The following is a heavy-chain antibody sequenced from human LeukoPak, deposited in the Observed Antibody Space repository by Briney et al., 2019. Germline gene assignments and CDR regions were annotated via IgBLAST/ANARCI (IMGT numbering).Heavy chain of an antibody. CDR1: GGSISSYY. D-gene: IGHD6-13*01. CDR2: IYYSGST. V-gene: IGHV4-59*12. CDR3: ARAQYSSSWYPPL. Sequence: SETLSLTCTVSGGSISSYYWSWIRQPPGKGLEWIGYIYYSGSTNYNPSLKSRVTISVDTSKNQFSLKLSSVTAADTVICYCARAQYSSSWYPPLWGQGTLVTVSS. J-gene: IGHJ4*02.